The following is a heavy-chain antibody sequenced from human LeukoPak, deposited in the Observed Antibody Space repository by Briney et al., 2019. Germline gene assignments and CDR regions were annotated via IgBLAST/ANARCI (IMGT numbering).Heavy chain of an antibody. Sequence: GASVKVSCKASGYTFTGYYMHWVRQAPGQGLEWMGWINPNSGGTNYAQKFQGRVTMTRDTSISTAYMELSRLRSDDTAVYYCARDGAMVRGVIITAGFDPWGQGTLVTVSS. V-gene: IGHV1-2*02. CDR3: ARDGAMVRGVIITAGFDP. CDR2: INPNSGGT. D-gene: IGHD3-10*01. J-gene: IGHJ5*02. CDR1: GYTFTGYY.